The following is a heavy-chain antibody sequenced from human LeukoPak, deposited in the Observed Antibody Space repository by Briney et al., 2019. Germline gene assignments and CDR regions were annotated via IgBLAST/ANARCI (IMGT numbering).Heavy chain of an antibody. Sequence: SETLSLTCTVSGGSISSYYWSWIRQPPGKGLEWIGYIYYGGSTNYNPSLKSRVTISVDTSKNQFSLKLSSVTAADTAVYYCARGEKVATASLDYWGQGTLVTVSS. CDR1: GGSISSYY. CDR2: IYYGGST. J-gene: IGHJ4*02. D-gene: IGHD5-12*01. V-gene: IGHV4-59*08. CDR3: ARGEKVATASLDY.